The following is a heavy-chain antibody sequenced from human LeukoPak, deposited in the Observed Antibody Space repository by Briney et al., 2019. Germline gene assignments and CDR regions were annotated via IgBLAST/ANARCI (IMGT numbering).Heavy chain of an antibody. CDR3: AKGTQRGNSGWGYFIDY. CDR2: INWNSGSI. CDR1: GFKFDEYV. Sequence: GGSLRLSCEASGFKFDEYVMHWVRQAPGKGLGWVSGINWNSGSIDYADSVKGRFTISRDNAKNFLYVQMNNLRAEDTALYYCAKGTQRGNSGWGYFIDYWGQGTLVTVSS. D-gene: IGHD3-10*01. V-gene: IGHV3-9*01. J-gene: IGHJ4*02.